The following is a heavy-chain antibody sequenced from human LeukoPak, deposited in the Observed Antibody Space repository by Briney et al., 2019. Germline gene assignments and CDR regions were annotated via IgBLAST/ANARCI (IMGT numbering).Heavy chain of an antibody. CDR3: ARGIRFYYYGMDV. CDR1: GGSFSGYY. Sequence: MTSETLSLTCAVYGGSFSGYYWSWIRQPPGKGLEWIGEINHSGSTNYNPSLKSRVTISVDTSKSQFSLKLSSVTAADTAVYYCARGIRFYYYGMDVWGQGTTVTVSS. CDR2: INHSGST. D-gene: IGHD3-3*01. V-gene: IGHV4-34*01. J-gene: IGHJ6*02.